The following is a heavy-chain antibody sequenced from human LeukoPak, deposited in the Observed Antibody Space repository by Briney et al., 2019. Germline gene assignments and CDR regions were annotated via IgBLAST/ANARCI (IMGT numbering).Heavy chain of an antibody. D-gene: IGHD1-26*01. J-gene: IGHJ5*01. Sequence: SETLSLTCTVSGDSIRSYYWSWIRQPPGKGLEWIGYSYYSGTTKCNPSLKSRVTISVDTSKNQLSLKLTSVTAADTAVYYCARKHGYSGSLNWFDSWGQGTLVTVSP. V-gene: IGHV4-59*01. CDR1: GDSIRSYY. CDR3: ARKHGYSGSLNWFDS. CDR2: SYYSGTT.